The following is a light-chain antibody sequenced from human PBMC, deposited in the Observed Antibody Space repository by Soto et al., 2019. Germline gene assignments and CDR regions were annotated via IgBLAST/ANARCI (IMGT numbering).Light chain of an antibody. CDR3: QQSNKWPPWT. V-gene: IGKV3-11*01. CDR2: DAS. J-gene: IGKJ1*01. CDR1: QSISRF. Sequence: EIVLTQSPATLSLSPGERATLSCRASQSISRFLAWYQHKPGQAPRLLIYDASNRATGIPARFSGSGSGTDFTLTISSLEPEDFAVYYCQQSNKWPPWTFGQGTKVEIK.